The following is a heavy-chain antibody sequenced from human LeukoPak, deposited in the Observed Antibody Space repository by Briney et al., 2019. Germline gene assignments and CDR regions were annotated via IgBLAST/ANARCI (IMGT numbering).Heavy chain of an antibody. Sequence: PGGSLRLSCAASGFTFSSYEMNWVRQAPGKGLEWVSSISSSSSYIYYADSVKGRFTISRDNAKNSLYLQMNSLRAEDTAVYYCARDIDDTGFDYWGQGTLVTVSS. CDR3: ARDIDDTGFDY. J-gene: IGHJ4*02. D-gene: IGHD3-22*01. V-gene: IGHV3-21*01. CDR1: GFTFSSYE. CDR2: ISSSSSYI.